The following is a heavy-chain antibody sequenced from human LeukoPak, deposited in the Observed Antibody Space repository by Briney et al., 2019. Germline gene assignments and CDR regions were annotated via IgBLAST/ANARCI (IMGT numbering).Heavy chain of an antibody. CDR3: ARTGYSSGWYGSFDI. D-gene: IGHD6-19*01. CDR1: GYSFTNYW. J-gene: IGHJ3*02. CDR2: IYPGDSDT. Sequence: GESLKISCKGSGYSFTNYWIGWVRQMSGKGLEWMGIIYPGDSDTRYNPSFQGQVTISADKSIITAYLQWSSLKASDTAMYYCARTGYSSGWYGSFDIWGQGTLVTVSS. V-gene: IGHV5-51*01.